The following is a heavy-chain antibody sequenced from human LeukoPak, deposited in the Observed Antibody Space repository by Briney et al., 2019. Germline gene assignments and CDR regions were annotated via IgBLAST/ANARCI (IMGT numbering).Heavy chain of an antibody. V-gene: IGHV3-53*01. CDR1: GFAVSSNH. CDR2: IFNGGST. Sequence: GGSLRLSCAASGFAVSSNHMNWVRQAPGKGLEWVSVIFNGGSTYYADSVKGRFTISRDNSKNTLYLQLNSLRAEDTAVYYCATSIVGLTYDEHFQHWGQGTLVTVSS. CDR3: ATSIVGLTYDEHFQH. D-gene: IGHD1-26*01. J-gene: IGHJ1*01.